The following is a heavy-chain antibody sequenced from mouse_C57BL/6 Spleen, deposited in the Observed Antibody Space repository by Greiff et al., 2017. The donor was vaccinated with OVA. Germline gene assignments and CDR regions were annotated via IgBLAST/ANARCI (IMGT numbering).Heavy chain of an antibody. CDR1: GYAFSSSW. D-gene: IGHD1-1*01. J-gene: IGHJ4*01. Sequence: QVQLQQSGPELVKPGASVKISCKASGYAFSSSWMNWVKQRPGKGLEWIGRIYPGDGDTNYNGKFKGKATLTADKSSSTAYMQLSSLTSEDSAVYFCARSGATTVVARAMDYWGQGTSVTVSS. CDR3: ARSGATTVVARAMDY. CDR2: IYPGDGDT. V-gene: IGHV1-82*01.